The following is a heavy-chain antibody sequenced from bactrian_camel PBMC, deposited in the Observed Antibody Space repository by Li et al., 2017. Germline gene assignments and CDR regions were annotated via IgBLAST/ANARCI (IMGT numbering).Heavy chain of an antibody. D-gene: IGHD7*01. Sequence: QVQLVESGGGSVQAGGSLRLSCEASGYRYASYCMGWFRQAPGKGLEWVSAVYVNGRGTGYADSVKGRFTISRDNAKTTVYLQMNSLEPEDTAMYYCAAAPFTLCPGQRTWWRPGVWRDWGQGTQVTVS. CDR2: VYVNGRGT. CDR3: AAAPFTLCPGQRTWWRPGVWRD. V-gene: IGHV3S6*01. J-gene: IGHJ4*01. CDR1: GYRYASYC.